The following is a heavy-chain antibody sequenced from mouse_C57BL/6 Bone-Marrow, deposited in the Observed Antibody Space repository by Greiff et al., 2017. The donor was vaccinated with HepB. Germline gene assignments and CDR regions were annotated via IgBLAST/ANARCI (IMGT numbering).Heavy chain of an antibody. CDR2: ISYDGSN. CDR1: GYSITSGYY. CDR3: ASYDGYSYAMDY. D-gene: IGHD2-3*01. Sequence: VQLVESGPGLVKPSQSLSLTCSVTGYSITSGYYWNWIRQFPGNKLEWMGYISYDGSNNYNPSLKNRISITRDTSKNQFFLKLNSLTTEDTATYYCASYDGYSYAMDYWGQGTSVTVSS. J-gene: IGHJ4*01. V-gene: IGHV3-6*01.